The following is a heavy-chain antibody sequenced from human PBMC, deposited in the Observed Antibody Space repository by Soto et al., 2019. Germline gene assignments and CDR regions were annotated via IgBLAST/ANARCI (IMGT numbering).Heavy chain of an antibody. Sequence: GESLKISCKGSGYSFTSYWIGWVRQMPGKGLEWMGIIYPRDSDTKYSPSFQGQVTISADKSISTAYLQWSSLKASDTAIYYCARSPYQVVHQYYLDYCGHECLVTASS. CDR2: IYPRDSDT. CDR3: ARSPYQVVHQYYLDY. J-gene: IGHJ4*01. D-gene: IGHD2-2*01. CDR1: GYSFTSYW. V-gene: IGHV5-51*01.